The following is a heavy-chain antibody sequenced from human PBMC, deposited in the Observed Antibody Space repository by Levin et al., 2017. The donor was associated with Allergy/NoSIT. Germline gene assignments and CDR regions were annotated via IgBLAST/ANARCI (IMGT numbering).Heavy chain of an antibody. CDR2: IWYDGSNK. CDR1: GFTFSSYG. Sequence: GGSLRLSCAASGFTFSSYGMHWVRQAPGKGLEWVAVIWYDGSNKYYADSLKGRFTISRDNSKNTLYLQMTSLRAEGTAVYYCARSHDNGDSEMDYWGQGTLVTVSS. D-gene: IGHD4-17*01. V-gene: IGHV3-33*01. J-gene: IGHJ4*02. CDR3: ARSHDNGDSEMDY.